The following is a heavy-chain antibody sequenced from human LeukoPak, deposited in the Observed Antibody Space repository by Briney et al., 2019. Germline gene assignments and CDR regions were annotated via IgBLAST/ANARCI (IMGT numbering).Heavy chain of an antibody. CDR2: FYAGGST. Sequence: GGSLRLSCAASGFTVSNNYMSWVRQAPGKGLEWVSIFYAGGSTDYADSVKGRFTISRDDSKNTLYLQMNSLRAEDTAVYYCAKDGFLLWRGAFDIWGQGTMVTVSS. CDR3: AKDGFLLWRGAFDI. V-gene: IGHV3-66*01. D-gene: IGHD2-21*01. J-gene: IGHJ3*02. CDR1: GFTVSNNY.